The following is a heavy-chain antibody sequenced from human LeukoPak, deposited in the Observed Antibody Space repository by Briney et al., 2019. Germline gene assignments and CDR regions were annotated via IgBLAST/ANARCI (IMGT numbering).Heavy chain of an antibody. CDR2: IIPIFGTA. J-gene: IGHJ1*01. Sequence: SVKVSCKASGGTFSSYAISWVRQAPGQGLEWMGGIIPIFGTANYAQKFQGRVTITADESTSTAYMELSSLRSEDTAVYYCARDYRYCSGGSCYGYFQHWGQGTLVTVSS. D-gene: IGHD2-15*01. CDR3: ARDYRYCSGGSCYGYFQH. V-gene: IGHV1-69*13. CDR1: GGTFSSYA.